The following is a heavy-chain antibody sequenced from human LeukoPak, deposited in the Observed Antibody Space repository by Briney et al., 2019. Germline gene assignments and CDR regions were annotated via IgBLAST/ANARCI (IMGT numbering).Heavy chain of an antibody. V-gene: IGHV3-7*01. Sequence: QPGGSLRLSCAASGFTFSSYWMSWVRQAPGKGLEWVANIKVDGSEKYYVDSVKGRFTISRDNAKNSVYLQMNSLRAEDTAVYYCARRMTTVTAYFDYWGQGTLVTVSS. J-gene: IGHJ4*02. CDR2: IKVDGSEK. CDR1: GFTFSSYW. D-gene: IGHD4-11*01. CDR3: ARRMTTVTAYFDY.